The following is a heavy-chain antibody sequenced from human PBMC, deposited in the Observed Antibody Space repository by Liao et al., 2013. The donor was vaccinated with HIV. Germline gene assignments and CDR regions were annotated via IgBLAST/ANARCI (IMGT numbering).Heavy chain of an antibody. J-gene: IGHJ4*02. CDR1: GGSISSGSYY. V-gene: IGHV4-61*02. CDR2: IYTSGST. CDR3: ATEDGSGKYFPFYFAS. D-gene: IGHD3-10*01. Sequence: QVQLQESGPGLVKPSQTLSLTCTVSGGSISSGSYYWSWIRQPAGKGLEWLGRIYTSGSTNYNPSLKSRLTISVDASKNQFSLKLNSVTAADTAVYFCATEDGSGKYFPFYFASWGQGTLVTVSS.